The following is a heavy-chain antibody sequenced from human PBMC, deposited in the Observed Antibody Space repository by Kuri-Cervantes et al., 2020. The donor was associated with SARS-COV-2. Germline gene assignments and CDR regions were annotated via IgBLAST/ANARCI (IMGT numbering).Heavy chain of an antibody. J-gene: IGHJ4*02. D-gene: IGHD5-18*01. CDR1: GYTFTGYY. V-gene: IGHV1-2*04. CDR3: ARGLDTAMAYYFDY. Sequence: ASVKVSCKASGYTFTGYYMHWVRQAPGQGLEWMGWINPNSGGTNYAQKFQGWVTMTRDTSISTAYMELSRLRSDDTAVYYCARGLDTAMAYYFDYWGQGTLGHRLL. CDR2: INPNSGGT.